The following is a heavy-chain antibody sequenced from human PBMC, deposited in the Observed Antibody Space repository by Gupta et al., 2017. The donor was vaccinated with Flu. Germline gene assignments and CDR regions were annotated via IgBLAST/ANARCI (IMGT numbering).Heavy chain of an antibody. CDR3: ARVLTTLTKGLFDS. CDR2: ISGSTTYI. V-gene: IGHV3-21*01. Sequence: EVHLVESGGGLVKPGGSLRLSCAASGFTFSTHAMNWVRQAPGKGLEWVSSISGSTTYIYYADSVRGRFTISRDNAKNFVFLQMNNLRAEDTAVYYCARVLTTLTKGLFDSWGQGTLVTVSS. D-gene: IGHD4-17*01. CDR1: GFTFSTHA. J-gene: IGHJ4*02.